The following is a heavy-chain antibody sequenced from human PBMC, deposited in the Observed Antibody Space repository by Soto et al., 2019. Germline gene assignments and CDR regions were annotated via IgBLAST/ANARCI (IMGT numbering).Heavy chain of an antibody. CDR1: GGTFSSYA. D-gene: IGHD6-13*01. J-gene: IGHJ6*02. Sequence: SVKVSCKASGGTFSSYAISWVRQAPGQGLEWMGGIIPIFGTANYAQKFQGRVTITADESTSTAYMELSSLRSEDTAVYYCARGIGSSWSEGRYGRTQKEYYYYGXDVWGQGPTVTSP. V-gene: IGHV1-69*13. CDR2: IIPIFGTA. CDR3: ARGIGSSWSEGRYGRTQKEYYYYGXDV.